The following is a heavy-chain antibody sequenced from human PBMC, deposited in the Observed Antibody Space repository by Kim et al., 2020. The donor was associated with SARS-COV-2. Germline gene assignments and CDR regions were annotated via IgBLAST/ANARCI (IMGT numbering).Heavy chain of an antibody. V-gene: IGHV3-23*01. CDR1: GFMFSNYD. CDR3: ARGGGASWYDN. Sequence: GGSLRLSCAASGFMFSNYDMSWVRQAPGKGLEWVSAISGSVGRTYYADSVKGRFTISRDNSRNTLYMQMNSLRAEDTAVYYCARGGGASWYDNWGQGALLTVSS. J-gene: IGHJ5*02. CDR2: ISGSVGRT. D-gene: IGHD2-15*01.